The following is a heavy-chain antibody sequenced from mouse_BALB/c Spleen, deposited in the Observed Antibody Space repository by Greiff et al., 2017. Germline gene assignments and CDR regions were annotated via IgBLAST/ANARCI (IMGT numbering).Heavy chain of an antibody. CDR3: APYGSSYGDYAMDY. CDR1: GYTFTSYT. V-gene: IGHV1-4*02. D-gene: IGHD1-1*01. J-gene: IGHJ4*01. Sequence: VKLMESAAELARPGASVKMSCKASGYTFTSYTMHWVKQRPGQGLEWIGYINPSSGYTEYNQKFKDKTTLTADKSSSTAYMQLSSLTSEDSAVYYCAPYGSSYGDYAMDYWGQGTSVTVSS. CDR2: INPSSGYT.